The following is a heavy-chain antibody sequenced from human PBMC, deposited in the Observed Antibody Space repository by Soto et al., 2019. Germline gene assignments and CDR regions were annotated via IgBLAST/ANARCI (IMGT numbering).Heavy chain of an antibody. V-gene: IGHV3-30-3*01. D-gene: IGHD2-21*01. CDR3: GRDDSRKPFLLDY. CDR1: GFTFSTCA. CDR2: ISSDGSQK. J-gene: IGHJ4*02. Sequence: SLRLSCAASGFTFSTCAMRWVRQAPGKGLEWVAVISSDGSQKYYADSVKGRFTISRDNSKNTLYLQMNSLRPEDTAVYYCGRDDSRKPFLLDYWGQGTLVTVSS.